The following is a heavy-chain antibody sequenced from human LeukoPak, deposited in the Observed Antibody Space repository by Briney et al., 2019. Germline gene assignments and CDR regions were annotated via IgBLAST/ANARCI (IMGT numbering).Heavy chain of an antibody. CDR3: ARDGAVYSSSSGWFDP. D-gene: IGHD6-6*01. V-gene: IGHV3-30-3*01. Sequence: GGSLRLSCAASGFTFSIYTMQWVCQAPDKGLEWVAVMSYDGSNKYYADSVKGRFTISRDNSKNTLYLPMNSLRAEDTAVYYCARDGAVYSSSSGWFDPWGQGTLVTVSS. J-gene: IGHJ5*02. CDR1: GFTFSIYT. CDR2: MSYDGSNK.